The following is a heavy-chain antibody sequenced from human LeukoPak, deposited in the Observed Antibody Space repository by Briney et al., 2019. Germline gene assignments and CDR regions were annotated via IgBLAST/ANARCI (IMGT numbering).Heavy chain of an antibody. V-gene: IGHV3-21*01. CDR1: GFTVSSNY. CDR2: ISGSGGST. D-gene: IGHD6-19*01. CDR3: ARDLAGAVAFLFDY. Sequence: PGGSLRLSCAASGFTVSSNYMSWVRQAPGKGLEWVSAISGSGGSTYYADSVKGRFTISRDNAKNSLYLQMNSLRAEDTAVYYCARDLAGAVAFLFDYWGQGTLVTVSS. J-gene: IGHJ4*02.